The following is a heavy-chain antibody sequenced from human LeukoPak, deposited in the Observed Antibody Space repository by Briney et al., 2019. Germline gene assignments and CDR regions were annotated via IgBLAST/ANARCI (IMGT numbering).Heavy chain of an antibody. CDR1: GYTFTGYY. CDR2: INPNSGGT. V-gene: IGHV1-2*06. CDR3: ARITGYQLLYGWFDP. D-gene: IGHD2-2*02. J-gene: IGHJ5*02. Sequence: ASVTVSCKASGYTFTGYYMHWVRQAPGQGLEWMGRINPNSGGTNYAQKFQGRVTMTRDTSISTAYMELRSLRSDDTAVYYCARITGYQLLYGWFDPWGQGTLVTVSS.